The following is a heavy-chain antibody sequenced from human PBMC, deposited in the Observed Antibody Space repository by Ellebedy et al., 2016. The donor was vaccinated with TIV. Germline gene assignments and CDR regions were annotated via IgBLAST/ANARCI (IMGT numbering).Heavy chain of an antibody. D-gene: IGHD1-26*01. V-gene: IGHV1-69*13. CDR3: ARGMGPTASALEI. J-gene: IGHJ3*02. Sequence: AASVKVSCKASGGTFRNYIINWVRQAPGQGLECMGGIIPIFGTTNYAQKFQDRVTISADEFTATAYMELSSLTSDDTAVYYCARGMGPTASALEIWGQGTRVTVSS. CDR2: IIPIFGTT. CDR1: GGTFRNYI.